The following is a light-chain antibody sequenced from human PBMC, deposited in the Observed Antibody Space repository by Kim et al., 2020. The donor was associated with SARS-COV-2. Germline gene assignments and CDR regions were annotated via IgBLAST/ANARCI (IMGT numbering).Light chain of an antibody. J-gene: IGLJ2*01. CDR2: YST. Sequence: QAVVTQEPSLTVSPGGTVTLTCASSTGAVTSGHYASWFQHKPGQAPRTLIYYSTHKHSWTPARFSGSLLGGSAALTLSGAQPEDEADYYCLLSYSGLVFFGGGTQLTVL. V-gene: IGLV7-46*01. CDR1: TGAVTSGHY. CDR3: LLSYSGLVF.